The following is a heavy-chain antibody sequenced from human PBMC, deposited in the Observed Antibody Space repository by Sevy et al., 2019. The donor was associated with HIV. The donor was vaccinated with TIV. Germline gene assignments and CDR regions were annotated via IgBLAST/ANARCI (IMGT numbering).Heavy chain of an antibody. CDR3: TRWSGSQSIFDY. CDR2: FKSKIHGGTT. Sequence: GSLRLSCTASGFIFGDYGMSWVRQAPGKGLEWIAFFKSKIHGGTTENAASVKGRFTISRDDSKNIVYLQMSNLKTEDTAVYYCTRWSGSQSIFDYWCQGTLVTVSS. V-gene: IGHV3-49*04. CDR1: GFIFGDYG. D-gene: IGHD1-26*01. J-gene: IGHJ4*02.